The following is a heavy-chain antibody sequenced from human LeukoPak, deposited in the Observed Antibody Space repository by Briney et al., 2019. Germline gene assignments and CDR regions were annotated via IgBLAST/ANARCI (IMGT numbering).Heavy chain of an antibody. J-gene: IGHJ4*02. V-gene: IGHV1-24*01. CDR1: GYTLTELS. Sequence: ASVKVSCKVSGYTLTELSMHWVRQAPGKGLEWMGGFDPEDGEAIYEQQLQGRVTMTEDTSTDTAYMEPNSLRSEDTAVYYCATDSAGDSVEFDYWGQGTLVTVSP. CDR3: ATDSAGDSVEFDY. D-gene: IGHD6-13*01. CDR2: FDPEDGEA.